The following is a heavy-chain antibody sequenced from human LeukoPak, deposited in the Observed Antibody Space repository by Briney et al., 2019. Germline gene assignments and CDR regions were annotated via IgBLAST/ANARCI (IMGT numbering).Heavy chain of an antibody. CDR2: IHSGGTT. CDR1: GFTVSNNY. D-gene: IGHD5-12*01. CDR3: ARDSDSGYGPFAS. Sequence: GGSLRLSCAASGFTVSNNYMSWVRQAPGKGLEWVSVIHSGGTTNYADSVQGRFTISRDNSKTTVYLHMNSLRAEDTAVYYFARDSDSGYGPFASWGQGTLVTVSS. J-gene: IGHJ4*02. V-gene: IGHV3-53*01.